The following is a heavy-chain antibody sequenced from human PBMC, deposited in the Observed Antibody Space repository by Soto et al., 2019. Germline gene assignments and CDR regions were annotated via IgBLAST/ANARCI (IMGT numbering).Heavy chain of an antibody. V-gene: IGHV3-48*03. D-gene: IGHD1-26*01. CDR3: AKEATNINNFDY. CDR1: GFTFDKFE. CDR2: ISSSGSMV. Sequence: GGSLRLSCAASGFTFDKFEMNWVRQAPGKGLEWISYISSSGSMVYYSESVKGRFTISRDNAQNSLYLQMNSLRAEDTAVYYCAKEATNINNFDYWGQGTLVTVSS. J-gene: IGHJ4*02.